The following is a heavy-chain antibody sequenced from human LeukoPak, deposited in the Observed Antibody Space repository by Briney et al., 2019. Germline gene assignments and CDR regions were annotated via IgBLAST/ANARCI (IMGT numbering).Heavy chain of an antibody. CDR2: INSDGSEG. Sequence: GGSLRLSCAVSGFTFSGFWMSWSRQAPGRGLEWVASINSDGSEGYYADVVKGRFTISRDNAKNSLYLQINSLRAEDTAVYYCARSSYSSSSSVWGQGTMVTVSS. CDR3: ARSSYSSSSSV. V-gene: IGHV3-7*03. J-gene: IGHJ3*01. CDR1: GFTFSGFW. D-gene: IGHD6-6*01.